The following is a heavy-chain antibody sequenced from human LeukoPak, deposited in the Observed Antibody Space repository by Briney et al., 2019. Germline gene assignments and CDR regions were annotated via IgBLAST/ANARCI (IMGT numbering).Heavy chain of an antibody. Sequence: PGGSLRLSCAASGFTFSSYWMSWVRQAPGKGLEWVANIKQDGSEKYYVDSVKGRFTISRDNAKNSLYLQMNSLRAEDTAVYYCARVGYSSSWYADWYFDLWGRGTLVTVSS. D-gene: IGHD6-13*01. J-gene: IGHJ2*01. CDR1: GFTFSSYW. CDR2: IKQDGSEK. V-gene: IGHV3-7*01. CDR3: ARVGYSSSWYADWYFDL.